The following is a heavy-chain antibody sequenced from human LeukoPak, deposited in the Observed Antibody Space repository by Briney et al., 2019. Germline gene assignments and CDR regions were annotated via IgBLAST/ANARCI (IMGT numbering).Heavy chain of an antibody. CDR2: INSDGSST. D-gene: IGHD6-19*01. CDR3: ARGGSGWLFDY. J-gene: IGHJ4*02. Sequence: GGSLRLSCAASGVTFSTYWMHWVRQAPGKGLVWVSRINSDGSSTSYADSVKGRFTISRDNAKNTLYLQMNSLRAEDTAVYYCARGGSGWLFDYWGQGILVTVSS. V-gene: IGHV3-74*01. CDR1: GVTFSTYW.